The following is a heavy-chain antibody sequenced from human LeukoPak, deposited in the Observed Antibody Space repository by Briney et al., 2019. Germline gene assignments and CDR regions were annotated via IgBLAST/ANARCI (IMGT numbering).Heavy chain of an antibody. CDR1: GGTFSSYA. V-gene: IGHV1-69*13. CDR2: IIPIFGTA. D-gene: IGHD3-22*01. Sequence: ASVKVSCKASGGTFSSYAISWVRQAPGQGLEWMGGIIPIFGTANYAQKFQGRVTITADESTSTAYMELSSLRSEDTAVYYCARDSYYDSSGYLGYWGQGTLVTVSS. J-gene: IGHJ4*02. CDR3: ARDSYYDSSGYLGY.